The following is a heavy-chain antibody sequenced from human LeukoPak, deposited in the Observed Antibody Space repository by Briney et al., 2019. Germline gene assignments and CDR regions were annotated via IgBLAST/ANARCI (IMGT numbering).Heavy chain of an antibody. CDR1: GFTFSSYG. J-gene: IGHJ4*02. CDR3: SKGGVGYFDFWSDY. V-gene: IGHV3-33*06. D-gene: IGHD3-3*01. Sequence: PGRSLRLSCAASGFTFSSYGMHWVRQAPGQGLGWVAVIWYDGSNKYYADSVKGRFTISRDDSKNKLYLLMNSLRAEDTAVEYCSKGGVGYFDFWSDYWGQGTLVSVSS. CDR2: IWYDGSNK.